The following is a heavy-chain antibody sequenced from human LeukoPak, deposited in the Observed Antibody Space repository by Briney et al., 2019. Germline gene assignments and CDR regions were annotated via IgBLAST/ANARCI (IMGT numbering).Heavy chain of an antibody. Sequence: GGSLRLPCEASGFTFTSYGLHWVRQTPGKGLEWVAVISFDGNNKLYADSVKGRFTISRDNSKNTLYLQLNSLTAEDTALYSCAKDLGFGGDYYGMDVWGKGTTVTVSS. V-gene: IGHV3-30*18. D-gene: IGHD3-10*01. J-gene: IGHJ6*04. CDR2: ISFDGNNK. CDR1: GFTFTSYG. CDR3: AKDLGFGGDYYGMDV.